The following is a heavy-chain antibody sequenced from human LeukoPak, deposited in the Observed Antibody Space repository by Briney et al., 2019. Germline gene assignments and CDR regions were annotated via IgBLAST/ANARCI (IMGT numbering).Heavy chain of an antibody. CDR1: GFTFSSYA. D-gene: IGHD3-16*01. J-gene: IGHJ4*02. Sequence: GGSLRLSCAASGFTFSSYAMHWVRQAPGKGLERVAVISYDGSNKYYADSVKGRFTISRDNSKNTLYLQMNSLRAEDTAVYYCARDLWRYYFDYWGQGTLVTVSS. V-gene: IGHV3-30-3*01. CDR2: ISYDGSNK. CDR3: ARDLWRYYFDY.